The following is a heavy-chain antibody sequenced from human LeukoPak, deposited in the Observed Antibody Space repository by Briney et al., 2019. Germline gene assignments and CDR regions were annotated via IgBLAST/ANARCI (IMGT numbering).Heavy chain of an antibody. CDR1: GGSISSSSYY. J-gene: IGHJ5*02. CDR3: AGYRGWSLPRDGWFDP. D-gene: IGHD6-19*01. V-gene: IGHV4-39*01. CDR2: IYYSGST. Sequence: SETLSLTCTVSGGSISSSSYYWGWLRQPPGKGLEWIGSIYYSGSTYYNPSLKSRVTISVDTSKNQFSLKLSSVTAADTAVYYCAGYRGWSLPRDGWFDPWGQGTLVTVSS.